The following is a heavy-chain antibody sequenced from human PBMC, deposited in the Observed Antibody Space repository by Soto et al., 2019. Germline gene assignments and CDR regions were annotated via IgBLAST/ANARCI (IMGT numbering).Heavy chain of an antibody. Sequence: GASVKVSCKASGYTFTGYYMHWVRQAPGQRLEWMGWINPNSGGTNYAQKFQGWVTMTRDTSISTAYMELSRLRSDDTAVYYCARVDTPSGEYGMDVWGQGTTVTVSS. J-gene: IGHJ6*02. CDR1: GYTFTGYY. CDR2: INPNSGGT. CDR3: ARVDTPSGEYGMDV. V-gene: IGHV1-2*04. D-gene: IGHD5-18*01.